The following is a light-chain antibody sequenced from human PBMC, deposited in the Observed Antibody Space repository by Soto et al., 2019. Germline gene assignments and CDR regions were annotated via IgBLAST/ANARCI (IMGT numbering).Light chain of an antibody. V-gene: IGKV3-11*01. CDR2: DAS. CDR3: QRRSNC. J-gene: IGKJ5*01. Sequence: EIVLTQSPATLSLSPGERATLSCRASQSVSSYLAWYQQKPGQAPTLLIYDASNRATGIPDRFSCSGSGTDFTLPISSLESEDFAVYYCQRRSNCLGQGTRLEMK. CDR1: QSVSSY.